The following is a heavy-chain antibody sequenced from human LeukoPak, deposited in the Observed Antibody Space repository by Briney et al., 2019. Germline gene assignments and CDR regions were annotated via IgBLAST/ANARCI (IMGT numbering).Heavy chain of an antibody. J-gene: IGHJ1*01. CDR3: ARMPYDSSGYYKH. V-gene: IGHV1-2*02. CDR1: GYTFTGYY. CDR2: INPNSGGT. D-gene: IGHD3-22*01. Sequence: ASVKVSCKASGYTFTGYYMHWVRQAPGQGLEWMGWINPNSGGTNYAQKFQGRVTMTTDTSTSTAYMELRSLRSDDTAVYYCARMPYDSSGYYKHWGQGTLVTVSS.